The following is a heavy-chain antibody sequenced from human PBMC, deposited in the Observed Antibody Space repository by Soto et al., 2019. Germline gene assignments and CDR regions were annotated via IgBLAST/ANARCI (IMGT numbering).Heavy chain of an antibody. CDR1: GGTFSSYT. CDR3: ARAVSGYCSSTSCSYYMDV. Sequence: QVQLVQSGAEVKKPGSSVKVSCKASGGTFSSYTISWVRQAPGQGLEWMGRIIPILGIANYAQKFPGRVTITADKSTSTAYMELSSLRSEDTAVYYCARAVSGYCSSTSCSYYMDVWGKGTTVTVSS. J-gene: IGHJ6*03. D-gene: IGHD2-2*03. CDR2: IIPILGIA. V-gene: IGHV1-69*02.